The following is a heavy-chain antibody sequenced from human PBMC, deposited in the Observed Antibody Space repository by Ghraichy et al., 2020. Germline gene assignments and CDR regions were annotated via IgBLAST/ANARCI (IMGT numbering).Heavy chain of an antibody. Sequence: LSLTCAASGFTFSSYGMHWVRQAPGKGLEWVALISHDGSNKYYADSVKGRFTISRDNSKNTLYLQMNSLRDEDTAVYYCAKRACTSISCAPVYYDHWGQGTLVPVSS. V-gene: IGHV3-30*18. CDR3: AKRACTSISCAPVYYDH. CDR1: GFTFSSYG. J-gene: IGHJ4*02. D-gene: IGHD2-2*01. CDR2: ISHDGSNK.